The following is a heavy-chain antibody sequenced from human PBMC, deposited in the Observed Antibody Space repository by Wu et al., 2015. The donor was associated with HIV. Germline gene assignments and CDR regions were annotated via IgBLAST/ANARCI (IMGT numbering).Heavy chain of an antibody. D-gene: IGHD2-2*01. CDR2: INPNSGGT. CDR3: ARDLSNRGLVPASQPDY. J-gene: IGHJ4*02. V-gene: IGHV1-2*02. CDR1: GYTFTGYY. Sequence: QVQLVQSGAEVKKPGASVKVSCKASGYTFTGYYMHWVRQAPGQGLEWMGWINPNSGGTNYAQKFQGRVTNDQGHVPSSTAYMELSRLRSDDTAVYYCARDLSNRGLVPASQPDYWGQGTLVTVSS.